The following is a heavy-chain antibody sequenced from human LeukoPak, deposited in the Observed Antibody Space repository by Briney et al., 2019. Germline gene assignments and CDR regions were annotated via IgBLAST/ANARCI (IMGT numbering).Heavy chain of an antibody. Sequence: SETLSLTCTVSGGSISSYYWSWIRQPPGKGLEWIGYIYYSASTNYNPSLKSRVTISVDTSKNQSSLKLSSVTAADTAVYYCARQATRMKALDYWGQGTLVTVSS. CDR1: GGSISSYY. D-gene: IGHD2-15*01. J-gene: IGHJ4*02. V-gene: IGHV4-59*08. CDR3: ARQATRMKALDY. CDR2: IYYSAST.